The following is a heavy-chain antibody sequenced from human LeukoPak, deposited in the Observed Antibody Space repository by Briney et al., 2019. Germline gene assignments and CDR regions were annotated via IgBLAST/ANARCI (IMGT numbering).Heavy chain of an antibody. CDR1: GGSISSYH. CDR2: IYTSGST. Sequence: SETLSLTCTVTGGSISSYHRSWIRQPAGKGLDWIGRIYTSGSTNYNPSLKSRVTMSVDTSKHQFSLKLSSVTAADTAVYYCARGHAVNYYGSGSYDGMDVWGQGTTVTVSS. CDR3: ARGHAVNYYGSGSYDGMDV. V-gene: IGHV4-4*07. J-gene: IGHJ6*02. D-gene: IGHD3-10*01.